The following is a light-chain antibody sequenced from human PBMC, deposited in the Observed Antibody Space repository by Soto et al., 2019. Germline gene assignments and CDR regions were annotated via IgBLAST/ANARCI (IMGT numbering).Light chain of an antibody. V-gene: IGKV1-9*01. J-gene: IGKJ4*01. Sequence: DIQLTQSPSFLSASVGDRVTITCRASQGINTYLAWYQQKPGKAPKLLVFAASTLQSGVPSRFTGSGSGTEFTLTISSLQPEDCATYYCQQLKSYPATFGGGTKVEIK. CDR3: QQLKSYPAT. CDR1: QGINTY. CDR2: AAS.